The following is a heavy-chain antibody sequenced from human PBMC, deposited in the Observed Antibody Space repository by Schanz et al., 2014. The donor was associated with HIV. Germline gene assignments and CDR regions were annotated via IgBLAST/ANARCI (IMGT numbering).Heavy chain of an antibody. Sequence: QVHLVQSGAEVKKSGASVKVSCKASGYSFSSYGLSWVRQAPGQGLEWMGWISVYHNKTNYAQKLQGRVTMTTDTSTSPAYMELRSLRSDDTAVYYCARGALYYYDSTGYYHLDYWGQGTLVTVSS. CDR3: ARGALYYYDSTGYYHLDY. CDR1: GYSFSSYG. V-gene: IGHV1-18*01. J-gene: IGHJ4*02. D-gene: IGHD3-22*01. CDR2: ISVYHNKT.